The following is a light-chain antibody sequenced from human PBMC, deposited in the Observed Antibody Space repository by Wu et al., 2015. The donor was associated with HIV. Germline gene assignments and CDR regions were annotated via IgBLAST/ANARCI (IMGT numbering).Light chain of an antibody. CDR2: DVS. Sequence: EVVLTQSPATLSLSPGERATLSCRASHSVGSHIAWYQQKPGQAPRLLIYDVSNRATAIPARFSGSGSETDFTLTINSLEPEDFAVYFCQQRANWPLTFGGGTKVEIK. V-gene: IGKV3-11*01. CDR3: QQRANWPLT. CDR1: HSVGSH. J-gene: IGKJ4*01.